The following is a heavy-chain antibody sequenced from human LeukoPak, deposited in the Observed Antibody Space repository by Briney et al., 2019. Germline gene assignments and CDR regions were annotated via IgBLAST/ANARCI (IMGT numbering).Heavy chain of an antibody. D-gene: IGHD6-19*01. Sequence: ASVKVSCKASGYTFTGYYMHWVRQAPGQGLEWMGWINPNSGGTNYAQKFQGRVTMTRDTSISTAYMELSRLRSDDTAVYYCARDHSSWPYGSDLFDYWGQGTLVTVSS. J-gene: IGHJ4*02. V-gene: IGHV1-2*02. CDR3: ARDHSSWPYGSDLFDY. CDR2: INPNSGGT. CDR1: GYTFTGYY.